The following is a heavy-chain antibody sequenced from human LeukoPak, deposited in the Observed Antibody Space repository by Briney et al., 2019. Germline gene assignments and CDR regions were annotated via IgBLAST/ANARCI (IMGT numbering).Heavy chain of an antibody. J-gene: IGHJ4*01. V-gene: IGHV3-15*01. CDR1: GFTFNNAW. CDR3: TSDPRIERYFDA. CDR2: IKSRTDGGTT. Sequence: PRGSLRLSCAVSGFTFNNAWMSWVRQVPGKGLEWVGRIKSRTDGGTTDYAATVKGRFNISTDDSETSLYLQMNSLKIEDTAVYYCTSDPRIERYFDAWGQGTLVTVSS.